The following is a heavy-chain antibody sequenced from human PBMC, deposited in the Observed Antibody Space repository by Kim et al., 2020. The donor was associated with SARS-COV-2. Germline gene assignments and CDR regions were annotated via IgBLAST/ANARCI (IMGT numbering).Heavy chain of an antibody. Sequence: GGSLRLSCVASGFTFSANWMSWVRQAPGKGLEWVAHIKGDGSEKYYVDSVKGRFTVSRDNAKNSLFLVMNSLRADDTAIYYCAREAPARPGREEYDYWGQGALVTVPS. V-gene: IGHV3-7*01. CDR2: IKGDGSEK. CDR1: GFTFSANW. CDR3: AREAPARPGREEYDY. D-gene: IGHD6-6*01. J-gene: IGHJ4*02.